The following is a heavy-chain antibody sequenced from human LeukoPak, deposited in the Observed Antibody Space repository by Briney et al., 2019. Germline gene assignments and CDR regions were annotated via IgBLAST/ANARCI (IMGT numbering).Heavy chain of an antibody. D-gene: IGHD3-22*01. J-gene: IGHJ4*02. V-gene: IGHV1-24*01. CDR3: ATDFRGYYDSSGYYSDY. Sequence: ASVKVSCKVSGYTLTELSMHWVRQAPGKGLEWMGGFDPEDGETIYAQKFQGRVTKTEDTSTDTAYMELSSLRSEDTAVYYCATDFRGYYDSSGYYSDYWGQGTLVTVSS. CDR1: GYTLTELS. CDR2: FDPEDGET.